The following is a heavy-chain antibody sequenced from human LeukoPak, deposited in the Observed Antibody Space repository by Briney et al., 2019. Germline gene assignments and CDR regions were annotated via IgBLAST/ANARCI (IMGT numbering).Heavy chain of an antibody. J-gene: IGHJ6*03. D-gene: IGHD1-1*01. CDR1: GFTFSSYW. CDR3: ARDLNDYYYDMDV. V-gene: IGHV3-74*01. Sequence: GGSLRLSCAASGFTFSSYWMPCVRQAPGNGLVWVSRINSDGSSTSYADSVKGRFTISRDNAKNTLYLQMNSLRAEDTAVYYCARDLNDYYYDMDVWGKGATVTVSS. CDR2: INSDGSST.